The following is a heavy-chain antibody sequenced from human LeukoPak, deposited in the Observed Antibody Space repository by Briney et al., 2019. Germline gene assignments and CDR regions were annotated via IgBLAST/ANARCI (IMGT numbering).Heavy chain of an antibody. D-gene: IGHD3-3*01. CDR1: GYTFTSYG. V-gene: IGHV1-18*01. J-gene: IGHJ4*02. CDR2: ISAYDGNT. Sequence: ASVKVSCKASGYTFTSYGINWVRQAPGQGLEWMGWISAYDGNTNYAQKLQGRVTMTTDTSTTTAYMELRSLRSDDTAVYYCARHGSPVIWSAYYYWGQETLVTVSS. CDR3: ARHGSPVIWSAYYY.